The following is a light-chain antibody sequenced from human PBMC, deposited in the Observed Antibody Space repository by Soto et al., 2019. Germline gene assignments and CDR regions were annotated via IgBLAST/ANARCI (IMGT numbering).Light chain of an antibody. V-gene: IGKV3-20*01. CDR1: QSVGDTY. Sequence: EIVLTHSPGTLSLCPWEIATLSCRASQSVGDTYLAWYQQKPVQAPRLLMYSTSIRATGIPDRFSGSGSGTDFTLTISRLDPEDFAVYYCQHYDRAPMWTFGQGTKVDIK. CDR3: QHYDRAPMWT. CDR2: STS. J-gene: IGKJ1*01.